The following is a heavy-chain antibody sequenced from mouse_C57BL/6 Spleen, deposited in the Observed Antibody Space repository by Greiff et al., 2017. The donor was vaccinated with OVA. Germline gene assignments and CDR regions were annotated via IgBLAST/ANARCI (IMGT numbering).Heavy chain of an antibody. CDR2: IYPGSGNT. CDR1: GYTFTDYY. CDR3: ARQEDPYYSNYDAMDY. Sequence: VQLVESGAELVRPGASVKLSCKASGYTFTDYYINWVKQRPGQGLEWIARIYPGSGNTYYNEKFKGKATLTAEKSSSTAYMQLSSLTSEDSAVYFCARQEDPYYSNYDAMDYWGQGTSVTVSS. J-gene: IGHJ4*01. V-gene: IGHV1-76*01. D-gene: IGHD2-5*01.